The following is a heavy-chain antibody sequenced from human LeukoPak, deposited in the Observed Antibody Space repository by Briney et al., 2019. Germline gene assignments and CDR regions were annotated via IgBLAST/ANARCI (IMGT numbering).Heavy chain of an antibody. J-gene: IGHJ5*01. V-gene: IGHV1-69*04. CDR2: VIPTLDIT. Sequence: SVKVSCKASGGTFSSHAMNWVRQAPGQGLEWMGGVIPTLDITDYAQKFQGRLTITADKSTGTGYMELSSLRSEDSAVYYCAVLSDGAYCGGDCFYLDSWGQGTLVAVSS. CDR1: GGTFSSHA. D-gene: IGHD2-21*02. CDR3: AVLSDGAYCGGDCFYLDS.